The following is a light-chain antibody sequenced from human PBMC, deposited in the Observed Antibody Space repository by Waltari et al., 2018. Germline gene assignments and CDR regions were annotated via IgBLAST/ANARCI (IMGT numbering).Light chain of an antibody. V-gene: IGLV3-19*01. CDR1: SIRSKY. J-gene: IGLJ2*01. Sequence: SSALTQDPAVSAALGKTVRTTCQSDSIRSKYVSWYQQKPGQAPVLVIYGKNNRPSRIPDRFSGSSSGNTASLTITGAQAEDEADYYCNSRDSSGNHRVVFGGGTKLTVL. CDR3: NSRDSSGNHRVV. CDR2: GKN.